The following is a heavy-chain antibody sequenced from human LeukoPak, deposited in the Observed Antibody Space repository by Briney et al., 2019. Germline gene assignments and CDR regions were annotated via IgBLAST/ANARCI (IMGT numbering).Heavy chain of an antibody. CDR2: IYSDNT. D-gene: IGHD4/OR15-4a*01. Sequence: GGSLRLSCAASGFTFSSHGMNWVRQAPGKGLEWVSFIYSDNTHYSDSVKGRFTISRDNSKNTLYLQMNSLRAEDTAVYYCARRAGAYSHPYDYWGQGTLVTVSS. CDR3: ARRAGAYSHPYDY. CDR1: GFTFSSHG. J-gene: IGHJ4*02. V-gene: IGHV3-53*01.